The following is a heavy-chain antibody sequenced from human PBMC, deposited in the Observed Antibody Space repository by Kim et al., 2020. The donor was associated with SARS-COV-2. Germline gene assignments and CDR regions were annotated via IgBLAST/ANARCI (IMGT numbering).Heavy chain of an antibody. CDR1: GGSISSYY. CDR3: ARVREYCSITICTNYGMDV. CDR2: INTSGST. J-gene: IGHJ6*01. V-gene: IGHV4-4*07. D-gene: IGHD2-2*01. Sequence: SETLSLTCTVSGGSISSYYWSWIRQPAEKGLECIGRINTSGSTNYSPSLKSRVTMSVDTSKNQFSLNLNSVTAADTAVYYCARVREYCSITICTNYGMDV.